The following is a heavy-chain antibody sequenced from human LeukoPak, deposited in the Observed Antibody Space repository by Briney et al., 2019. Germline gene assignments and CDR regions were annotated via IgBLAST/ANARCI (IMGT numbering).Heavy chain of an antibody. V-gene: IGHV1-69*13. Sequence: SVKVSCKASGGTFSSYAISWVRQAPGQGLEWMGGIIPIFGTANYAQKFQGRVTITADESTSTAYMELSSLRSEDMAVYYCARVNAYGSGSYYGFDYWGQGTLVTVSS. J-gene: IGHJ4*02. CDR1: GGTFSSYA. CDR2: IIPIFGTA. CDR3: ARVNAYGSGSYYGFDY. D-gene: IGHD3-10*01.